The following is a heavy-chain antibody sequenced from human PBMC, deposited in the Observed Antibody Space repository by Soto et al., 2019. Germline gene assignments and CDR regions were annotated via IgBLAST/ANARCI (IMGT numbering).Heavy chain of an antibody. CDR2: VHSDGTTT. CDR1: GFTFDYYW. Sequence: HPGGSLRLSCAASGFTFDYYWMHWVRQAPGKGLVWVSRVHSDGTTTTYADSVKGRFTISRDNSKNTLYLQMNSLRAEDTAVYYCARGSEDIVLVPSLGFDYWGQGTLVTVSS. J-gene: IGHJ4*02. D-gene: IGHD2-2*01. V-gene: IGHV3-74*01. CDR3: ARGSEDIVLVPSLGFDY.